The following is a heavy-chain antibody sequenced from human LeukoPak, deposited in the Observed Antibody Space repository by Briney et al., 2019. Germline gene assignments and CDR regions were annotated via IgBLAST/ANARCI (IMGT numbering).Heavy chain of an antibody. J-gene: IGHJ5*02. D-gene: IGHD3-10*01. CDR1: GFTFNNYA. CDR3: ARGGQAGTGDL. CDR2: ISGSDAGT. Sequence: GGSLRLSCAASGFTFNNYAMSWVRQAPGKGLEWVSAISGSDAGTYYADSVKGRFTISRDNSKNTLYLQMNSLRAEDAAVYYCARGGQAGTGDLWGQGTLVTVSS. V-gene: IGHV3-23*01.